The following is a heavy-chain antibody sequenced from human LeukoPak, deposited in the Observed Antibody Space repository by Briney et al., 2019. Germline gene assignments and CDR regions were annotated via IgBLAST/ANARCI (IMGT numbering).Heavy chain of an antibody. V-gene: IGHV1-2*02. Sequence: ASVKVSCKASGYTFTGYYMHWVRQAPGQGLEWMGWINPNSGGTNYAQKFQGRVTMTRDTSISTAYMELSRLRSDDTAVYYCARVPHPITMVRGVIIWFDLWGQGTLVTVSS. CDR1: GYTFTGYY. CDR2: INPNSGGT. CDR3: ARVPHPITMVRGVIIWFDL. J-gene: IGHJ5*02. D-gene: IGHD3-10*01.